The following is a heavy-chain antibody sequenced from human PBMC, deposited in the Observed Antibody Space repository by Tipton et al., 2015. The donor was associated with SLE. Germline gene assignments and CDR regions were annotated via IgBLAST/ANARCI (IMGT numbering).Heavy chain of an antibody. CDR1: GFTFSSFS. Sequence: SLRLSCAASGFTFSSFSMNWVRQAPGKGLEWVASISGPSTYIYYADSLKGRFTISRDNAKNSLHLQMNSLRAEDTAVYYCARAPVGWLSSTVYRFDYWGQGAPVTVSS. J-gene: IGHJ4*02. CDR3: ARAPVGWLSSTVYRFDY. V-gene: IGHV3-21*03. CDR2: ISGPSTYI. D-gene: IGHD6-13*01.